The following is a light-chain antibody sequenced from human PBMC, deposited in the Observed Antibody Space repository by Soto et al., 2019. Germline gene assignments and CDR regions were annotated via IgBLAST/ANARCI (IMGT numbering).Light chain of an antibody. CDR2: EVP. V-gene: IGLV2-8*01. CDR1: SSDVGGYNY. CDR3: VSYAGSNKKV. Sequence: QSALTQPPSASGSPGQSVSISCSGSSSDVGGYNYVSWYQQPPGTAPNLIIYEVPRRPSGVPDRFSGSKSGNPASLTVSGLQAEDEADYYCVSYAGSNKKVFGGGTKLTVL. J-gene: IGLJ2*01.